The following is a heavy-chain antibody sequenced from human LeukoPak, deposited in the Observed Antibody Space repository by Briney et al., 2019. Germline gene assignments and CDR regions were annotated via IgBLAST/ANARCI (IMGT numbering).Heavy chain of an antibody. CDR2: ISSSSSYI. CDR1: GFTFSSYE. D-gene: IGHD4-11*01. Sequence: GGSLRLSCAASGFTFSSYEMNWVRQAPGKGLEWVSSISSSSSYIYYADSVKGRFTISRDNAKNSLYLQMNSLRAEDTAVYYCARGLYSNYGRRGDYWGQGTLVTVSS. CDR3: ARGLYSNYGRRGDY. V-gene: IGHV3-21*01. J-gene: IGHJ4*02.